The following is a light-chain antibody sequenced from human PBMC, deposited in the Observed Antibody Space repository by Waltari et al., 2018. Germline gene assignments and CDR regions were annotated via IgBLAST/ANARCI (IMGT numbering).Light chain of an antibody. J-gene: IGLJ2*01. CDR1: SSNIGSNY. CDR2: RDN. CDR3: AAWDDSLSGVL. V-gene: IGLV1-47*01. Sequence: SVLTQPPSASGTPGQRGTIPCSGTSSNIGSNYVYWYTQRPGPAPKLLIYRDNQRPSGVPDRFSGSKSGTSASLAISGLRSEDEADYYCAAWDDSLSGVLFGGGTKLTV.